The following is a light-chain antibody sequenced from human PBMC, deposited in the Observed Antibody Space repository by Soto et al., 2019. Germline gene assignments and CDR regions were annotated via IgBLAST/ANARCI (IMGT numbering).Light chain of an antibody. Sequence: EIVLTQSPGTLSLSPGERATLSCRASQSVSSSYLAWYQQTPGQAPRLLVYDTSYRATGVPDRFSGSGSGTDFTLTISRLEPEDSAVYYCQQYGSSPTWTFGQGTKVDIK. V-gene: IGKV3-20*01. CDR1: QSVSSSY. CDR2: DTS. CDR3: QQYGSSPTWT. J-gene: IGKJ1*01.